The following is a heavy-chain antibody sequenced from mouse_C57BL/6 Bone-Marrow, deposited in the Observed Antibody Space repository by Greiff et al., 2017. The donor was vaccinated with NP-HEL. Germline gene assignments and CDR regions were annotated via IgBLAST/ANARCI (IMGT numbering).Heavy chain of an antibody. V-gene: IGHV1-22*01. J-gene: IGHJ3*01. CDR2: INPNNGGT. CDR1: GYTFTDYN. Sequence: VQLQQSGPELVKPGASVKMSCKASGYTFTDYNMHWVKQSHGKSLEWIGYINPNNGGTSYNQKFKGKATLTVNKSSSTAYMELRSLTSEDSAVYYCARTSSGSSSWFAYWGKGTLVTVSA. CDR3: ARTSSGSSSWFAY. D-gene: IGHD1-1*01.